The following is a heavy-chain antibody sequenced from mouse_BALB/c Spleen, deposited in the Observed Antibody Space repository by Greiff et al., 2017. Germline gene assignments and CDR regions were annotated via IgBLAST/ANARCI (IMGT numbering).Heavy chain of an antibody. CDR2: IRNKANGYTT. Sequence: EVKLVESGGGLVQPGGSLRLSCATSGFTFTDYYMSWVRQPPGKALEWLGFIRNKANGYTTEYSASVKGRFTISRDNSQSILYLQMNTLRAEDSATYYCARDNYYCNAMDYWGQGTSVTVSS. J-gene: IGHJ4*01. D-gene: IGHD2-1*01. V-gene: IGHV7-3*02. CDR1: GFTFTDYY. CDR3: ARDNYYCNAMDY.